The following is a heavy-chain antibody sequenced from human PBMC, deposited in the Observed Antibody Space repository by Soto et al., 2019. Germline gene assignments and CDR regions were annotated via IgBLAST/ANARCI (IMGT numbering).Heavy chain of an antibody. CDR1: GFTFSSYG. CDR3: AKDEDSYGLCTFDP. D-gene: IGHD5-18*01. Sequence: GGSLRLSCAASGFTFSSYGMHWVRQAPGKGLEWVAVISYDGSNKYYADSVKGRFTISRDNSKNTLYLQMNSLRAEDTAVYYCAKDEDSYGLCTFDPWGQGTLVTVSS. V-gene: IGHV3-30*18. CDR2: ISYDGSNK. J-gene: IGHJ5*02.